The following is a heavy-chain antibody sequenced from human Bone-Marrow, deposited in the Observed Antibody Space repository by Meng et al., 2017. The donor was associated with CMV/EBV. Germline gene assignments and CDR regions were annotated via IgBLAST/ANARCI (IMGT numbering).Heavy chain of an antibody. CDR1: GGSISSYY. CDR3: ARAGYSSGWYWGFDP. CDR2: IYYSGST. Sequence: SGGSISSYYWSWIRQPPGKGLEWIGYIYYSGSTNYNPSLKSRVTISVDTSKNQFSLKLSSVTAADTAVYYCARAGYSSGWYWGFDPWGQGTLVTVSS. V-gene: IGHV4-59*01. D-gene: IGHD6-19*01. J-gene: IGHJ5*02.